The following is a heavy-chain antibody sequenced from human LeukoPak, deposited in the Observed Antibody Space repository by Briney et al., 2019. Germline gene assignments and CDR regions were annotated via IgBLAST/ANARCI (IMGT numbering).Heavy chain of an antibody. CDR2: RNPNSGRT. CDR1: GYTFTNYD. D-gene: IGHD6-13*01. J-gene: IGHJ6*02. CDR3: ARGPVSTHGMDV. V-gene: IGHV1-8*01. Sequence: ASVKVSCKASGYTFTNYDINWVRQATGQGLEWMGWRNPNSGRTGFAQKFQGRLTMTADTSISTAYMELSSLTSDDTAVYYCARGPVSTHGMDVWGQETTVTVSS.